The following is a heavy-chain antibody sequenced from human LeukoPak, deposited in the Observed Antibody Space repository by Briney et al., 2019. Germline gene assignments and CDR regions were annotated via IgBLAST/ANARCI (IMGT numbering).Heavy chain of an antibody. V-gene: IGHV3-48*01. CDR3: ASGLAAAGRGY. CDR1: GFTFNNYN. CDR2: ISSSSGTI. J-gene: IGHJ4*02. D-gene: IGHD6-13*01. Sequence: GGSLRLSCAASGFTFNNYNMNWVRRAPGKGLGWVSFISSSSGTIHYADSVKGRFSISRDNAKNSLYLQMNSLRAEDTAVYYCASGLAAAGRGYWGQGTLVTVSS.